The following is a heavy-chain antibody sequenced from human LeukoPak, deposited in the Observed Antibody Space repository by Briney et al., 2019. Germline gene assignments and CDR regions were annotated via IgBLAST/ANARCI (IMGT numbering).Heavy chain of an antibody. Sequence: PGGSLRLSCAVSGFTFSSYWMTWARQVPGKGLEWVANINRDGSEKHYVESVKGRFTISRDNARNSLYPQMDSLRVDDTAVYYCARVGAWELQRVFENWGQGTLVTVSS. CDR1: GFTFSSYW. CDR3: ARVGAWELQRVFEN. D-gene: IGHD1-26*01. J-gene: IGHJ4*02. CDR2: INRDGSEK. V-gene: IGHV3-7*01.